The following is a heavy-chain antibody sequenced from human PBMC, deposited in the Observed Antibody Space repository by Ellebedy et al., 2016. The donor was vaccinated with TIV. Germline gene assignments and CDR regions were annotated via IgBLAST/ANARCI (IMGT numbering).Heavy chain of an antibody. CDR1: GDSVSRNSAA. CDR2: TYYRSKWYN. V-gene: IGHV6-1*01. CDR3: ARDSVATILYRYFDY. Sequence: SQTLSLTCXISGDSVSRNSAAWNWIRQSPSRGLGWLGRTYYRSKWYNDYAVSVKNRISINADTSKNQFSLQLNSVTPEDTAVYYCARDSVATILYRYFDYWGQGTLVTVSS. D-gene: IGHD5-24*01. J-gene: IGHJ4*02.